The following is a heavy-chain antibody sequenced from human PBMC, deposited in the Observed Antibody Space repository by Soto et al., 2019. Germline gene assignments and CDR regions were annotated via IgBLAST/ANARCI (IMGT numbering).Heavy chain of an antibody. CDR1: GFTFSSYG. CDR3: AKDLDTAMGHFEYFQH. D-gene: IGHD5-18*01. V-gene: IGHV3-30*18. Sequence: QVQLVESGGGVVQPGRSLRLSCAASGFTFSSYGMHWVRQAPGKGLEWVAVISYDGSNKYYADSVKGRFTISRDNSKNXLYLQMNSLRAEDTAVYYCAKDLDTAMGHFEYFQHWGQGTLVTVSS. CDR2: ISYDGSNK. J-gene: IGHJ1*01.